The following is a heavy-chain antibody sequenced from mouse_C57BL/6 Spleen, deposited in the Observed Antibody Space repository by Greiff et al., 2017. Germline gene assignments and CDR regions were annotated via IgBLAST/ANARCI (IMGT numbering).Heavy chain of an antibody. Sequence: EAGGGLVQPKGSLKLSCAASGFRFNTYAMNWVRQAPGKGMEWVARIRSKSNNYATYYADSVKDRYTISRDDSESMLYLQMNNLKTEDTAMYYCLSSFFAYWGQGTLVTVSA. CDR3: LSSFFAY. J-gene: IGHJ3*01. CDR1: GFRFNTYA. CDR2: IRSKSNNYAT. V-gene: IGHV10-1*01. D-gene: IGHD1-1*01.